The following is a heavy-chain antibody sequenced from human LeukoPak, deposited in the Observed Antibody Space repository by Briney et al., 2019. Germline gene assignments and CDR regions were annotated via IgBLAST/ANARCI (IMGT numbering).Heavy chain of an antibody. CDR2: INHSGST. Sequence: SETLSLTCAAYGGSFSGYYWSGIRQPPGKGLEWIGEINHSGSTNYNPSLKSRVTISVDTSKNQFSLKLSSVTAADTAVYYCARGRTPHGRYYYYYYMDVWGKGTTVTVSS. V-gene: IGHV4-34*01. D-gene: IGHD4-23*01. J-gene: IGHJ6*03. CDR3: ARGRTPHGRYYYYYYMDV. CDR1: GGSFSGYY.